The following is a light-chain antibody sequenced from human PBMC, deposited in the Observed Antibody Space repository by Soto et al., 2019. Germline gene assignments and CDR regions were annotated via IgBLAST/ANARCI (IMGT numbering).Light chain of an antibody. V-gene: IGLV2-11*01. CDR2: DVS. CDR3: CSNEGWYSLL. CDR1: SSDVGGYNY. J-gene: IGLJ2*01. Sequence: QSALTQPRSVSGSPGQSVTISCTGTSSDVGGYNYVSWYQQHPGKAPKLMIFDVSKRPSGVPDRFAGSKSGNTASLTISGIQAEDEADYYCCSNEGWYSLLFGGGNQLTV.